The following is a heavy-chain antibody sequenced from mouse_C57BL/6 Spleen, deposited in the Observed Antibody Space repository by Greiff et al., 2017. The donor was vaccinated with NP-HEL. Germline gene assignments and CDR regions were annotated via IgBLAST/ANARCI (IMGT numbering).Heavy chain of an antibody. CDR3: ARLDDGYYDY. V-gene: IGHV1-52*01. J-gene: IGHJ2*01. D-gene: IGHD2-3*01. CDR1: GYTFTSYW. Sequence: QVQLQQPGAELVRPGSSVKLSCKASGYTFTSYWMHWVKQRPIQGLEWIGNIDPSDSETHYNQKFKDKATLTVDKSSSTAYMQLSSLTSEDSAVYYCARLDDGYYDYWGQGTTHTVSS. CDR2: IDPSDSET.